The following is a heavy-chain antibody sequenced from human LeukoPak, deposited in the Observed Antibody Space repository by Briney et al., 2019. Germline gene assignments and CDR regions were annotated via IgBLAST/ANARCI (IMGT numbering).Heavy chain of an antibody. Sequence: GGSLRLSCAASGFTFSSYDMNWVRQAPGKGLEWVANIKQDGSEKYYVDSVKGRFTISRDNAKNSLYLQMNSLRAEDTAVYYCARDFRIYPYWGQGTLVTVSS. D-gene: IGHD3-3*01. CDR3: ARDFRIYPY. CDR1: GFTFSSYD. CDR2: IKQDGSEK. J-gene: IGHJ4*02. V-gene: IGHV3-7*01.